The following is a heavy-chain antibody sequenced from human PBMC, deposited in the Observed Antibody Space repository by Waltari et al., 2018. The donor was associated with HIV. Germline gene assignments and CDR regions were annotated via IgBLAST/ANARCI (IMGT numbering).Heavy chain of an antibody. CDR2: IYSGGST. V-gene: IGHV3-53*01. CDR3: ARASGWLVFDY. Sequence: EVQLVESGGGLIQPGGSLRLSCAASGFTVSSNYMSWVRQAPGKGLEGVSVIYSGGSTYYADTVKGRFSISRDTAKNTLYLQMNSLGAEDTAVYYCARASGWLVFDYWGQGTLVTVPS. J-gene: IGHJ4*02. CDR1: GFTVSSNY. D-gene: IGHD6-19*01.